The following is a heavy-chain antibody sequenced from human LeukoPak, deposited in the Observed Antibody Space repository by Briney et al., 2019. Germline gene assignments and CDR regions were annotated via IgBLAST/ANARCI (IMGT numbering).Heavy chain of an antibody. V-gene: IGHV3-74*01. Sequence: GGSLRLSCAASGFTFSSYWMHWVRQAPGKGLVWVSRINSDGSSTSYADSVEGRFTISRDNAKNTLYLQMNSLRAEDTAVYYCAKDPHGYSDYYYGMDVWGQGTTVTVSS. CDR2: INSDGSST. CDR1: GFTFSSYW. D-gene: IGHD6-13*01. J-gene: IGHJ6*02. CDR3: AKDPHGYSDYYYGMDV.